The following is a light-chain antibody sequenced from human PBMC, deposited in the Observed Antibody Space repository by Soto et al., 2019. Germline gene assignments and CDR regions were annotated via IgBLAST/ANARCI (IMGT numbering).Light chain of an antibody. CDR3: QQLNSYPRT. CDR2: SAS. Sequence: DIQLTQSPSFLSASVGDRVTITCRASQGISSYLAWYQQKPGTAPKLLIYSASTLQSGVQSRFSGSGSGTEFTLTISSLQPEDFATYYCQQLNSYPRTFGQGTKLEIK. V-gene: IGKV1-9*01. CDR1: QGISSY. J-gene: IGKJ2*01.